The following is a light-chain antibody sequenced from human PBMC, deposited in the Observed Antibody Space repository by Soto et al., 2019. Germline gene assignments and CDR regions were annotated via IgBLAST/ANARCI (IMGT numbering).Light chain of an antibody. CDR2: DNN. J-gene: IGLJ1*01. CDR1: SSNIGNNY. V-gene: IGLV1-51*01. CDR3: GTWDSSLSATV. Sequence: QCLLTQPPSVSAARGQKFTISCSGSSSNIGNNYVSWYQQLPGTAPKLLIYDNNKRPSGIPDRFSGSKSGTSATLGITGLQTGDEADYYCGTWDSSLSATVFGTGTKVTVL.